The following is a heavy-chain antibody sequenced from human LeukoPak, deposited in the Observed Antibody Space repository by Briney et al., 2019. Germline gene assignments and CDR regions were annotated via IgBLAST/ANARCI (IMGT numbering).Heavy chain of an antibody. D-gene: IGHD1-1*01. Sequence: SETLSLTCSVTADSISNSYWSWIRQSAGKGLEWIGRIYTSGSTNYNPSLKSRVTMSVDKSKNQFSLKVTSVTAADTAVYFCAKEAPRGTNNWYFDLWGRGTLATVSS. CDR2: IYTSGST. CDR3: AKEAPRGTNNWYFDL. V-gene: IGHV4-4*07. J-gene: IGHJ2*01. CDR1: ADSISNSY.